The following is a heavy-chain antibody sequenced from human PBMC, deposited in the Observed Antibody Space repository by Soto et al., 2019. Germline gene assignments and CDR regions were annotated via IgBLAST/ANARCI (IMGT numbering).Heavy chain of an antibody. D-gene: IGHD7-27*01. CDR3: ARLDNWGVHYYYGMDV. J-gene: IGHJ6*02. CDR2: ITTYSGNT. V-gene: IGHV1-18*04. Sequence: ASVKVSCKASGYTFTSYGISWVRQAPGQGPERMGWITTYSGNTNYAQKLQGRVTMTTDTSTSTAYMELRSLRSDDTAVYYCARLDNWGVHYYYGMDVWGQGTTVTVSS. CDR1: GYTFTSYG.